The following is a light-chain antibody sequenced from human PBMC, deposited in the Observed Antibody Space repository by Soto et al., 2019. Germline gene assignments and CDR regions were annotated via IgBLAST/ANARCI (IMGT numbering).Light chain of an antibody. CDR3: QKYNSAPPT. V-gene: IGKV1-27*01. J-gene: IGKJ1*01. CDR2: AAS. CDR1: QGISNY. Sequence: DIQITQSPSSLSASVGDRVTITCRASQGISNYLAWYQQKPGKVPKLLIYAASTLQSGVPSRFSGSGSGTDFTLTISSMQPEDVANYYCQKYNSAPPTLGQGTKVDIK.